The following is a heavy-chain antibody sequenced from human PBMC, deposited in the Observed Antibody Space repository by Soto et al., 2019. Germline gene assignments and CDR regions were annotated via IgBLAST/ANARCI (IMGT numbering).Heavy chain of an antibody. CDR1: GGSFSGYY. J-gene: IGHJ4*02. D-gene: IGHD3-3*01. CDR2: INHSGST. V-gene: IGHV4-34*01. Sequence: SETLSLTCAVYGGSFSGYYWSWIRQPPGKGLEWIGEINHSGSTNYNPSLKSRVTISVDTSKNQFSLKLSSVTAADTAVYYCARATYSDSWGQGTLVTVSS. CDR3: ARATYSDS.